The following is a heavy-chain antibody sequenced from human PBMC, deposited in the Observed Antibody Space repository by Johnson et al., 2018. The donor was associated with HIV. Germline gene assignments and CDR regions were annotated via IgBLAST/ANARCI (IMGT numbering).Heavy chain of an antibody. CDR2: ISYDGSTK. J-gene: IGHJ3*02. V-gene: IGHV3-30*04. CDR1: GFTFSSYA. Sequence: QVQLVESGGGVVQPGRSLRLSCAASGFTFSSYAMHWVRPAPGKGLEWVAVISYDGSTKYYADSVKGRFTISRDNSKNTLYLQMNSLRAEDTAVYYCASAAPELLPNDAFDIWGQGTMVTVSS. D-gene: IGHD1-26*01. CDR3: ASAAPELLPNDAFDI.